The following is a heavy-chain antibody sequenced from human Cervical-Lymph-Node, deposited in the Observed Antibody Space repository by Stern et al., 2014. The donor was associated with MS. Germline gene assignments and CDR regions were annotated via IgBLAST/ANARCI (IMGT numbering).Heavy chain of an antibody. CDR3: ARDVQGDGNYNLDH. D-gene: IGHD1-1*01. CDR1: GFTLSRYW. J-gene: IGHJ4*02. Sequence: EVQLLESGGGLVQPGGSLRLSCAASGFTLSRYWMHWVRQAPGKGLVWLSRMNSDGTTTNYADSVKGRFTISRDNAKNMVYLQVNSLRVDDTAVYYCARDVQGDGNYNLDHWGQGTLVTVSS. CDR2: MNSDGTTT. V-gene: IGHV3-74*01.